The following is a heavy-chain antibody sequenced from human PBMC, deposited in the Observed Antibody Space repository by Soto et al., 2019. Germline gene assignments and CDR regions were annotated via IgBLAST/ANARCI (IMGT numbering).Heavy chain of an antibody. Sequence: PXXTLSLTCTVSSGSITSYYWSWIRQPPGKGLQSPXYIYSXGSTNYNPFLXXRVTISVXXYKNKFSLKLSSVTAADTAVYYCARLWGYHNDYWGQGTLVTVSS. D-gene: IGHD3-16*02. CDR3: ARLWGYHNDY. J-gene: IGHJ4*02. CDR1: SGSITSYY. V-gene: IGHV4-59*08. CDR2: IYSXGST.